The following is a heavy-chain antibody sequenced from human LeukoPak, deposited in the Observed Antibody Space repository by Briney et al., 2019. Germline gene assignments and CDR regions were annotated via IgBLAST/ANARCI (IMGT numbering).Heavy chain of an antibody. V-gene: IGHV4-59*01. CDR3: ARLIVEGAAIIGWFDP. Sequence: PSETLSLTCTVSGGSISSYYWSWIRQPPGKGLEWIGYIYYSGITNYNPSLKSRVTISVDTSKNQFSLKLSSVTAADKAVYYCARLIVEGAAIIGWFDPWGQGTLATVSS. D-gene: IGHD1-26*01. CDR2: IYYSGIT. CDR1: GGSISSYY. J-gene: IGHJ5*02.